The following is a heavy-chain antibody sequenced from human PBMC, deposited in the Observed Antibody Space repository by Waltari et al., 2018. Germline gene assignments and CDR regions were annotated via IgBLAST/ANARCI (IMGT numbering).Heavy chain of an antibody. Sequence: QVQLVQSGAEVKKPGASVKVSCKASGYTFTSYDINWVRQATGQGREWKAGINPNRSNTDYSQTVQGRVTITRNTSISTAYMELSSLRSEDTAVYYCARVRYGDYLYYYYGMDVWGQGTTVTVSS. V-gene: IGHV1-8*02. J-gene: IGHJ6*02. CDR2: INPNRSNT. CDR3: ARVRYGDYLYYYYGMDV. D-gene: IGHD4-17*01. CDR1: GYTFTSYD.